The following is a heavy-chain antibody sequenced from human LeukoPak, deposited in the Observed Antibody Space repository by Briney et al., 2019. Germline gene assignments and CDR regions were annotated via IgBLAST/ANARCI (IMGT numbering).Heavy chain of an antibody. Sequence: GGSLRLSCAASGFTFSSYAMSWVRQAPGKGLEWVSSISSSSSYIYYADSVKGRFTISRDNAKNSLYLQMNSLRAEDTAVYYCARAWQLGYCSSTSCYNGAFDIWGQGTMVTVSS. V-gene: IGHV3-21*01. D-gene: IGHD2-2*02. J-gene: IGHJ3*02. CDR3: ARAWQLGYCSSTSCYNGAFDI. CDR1: GFTFSSYA. CDR2: ISSSSSYI.